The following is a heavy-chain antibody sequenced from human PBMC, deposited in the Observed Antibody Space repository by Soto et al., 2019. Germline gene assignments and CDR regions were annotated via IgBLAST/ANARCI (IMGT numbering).Heavy chain of an antibody. CDR3: AKHQVVAFDY. Sequence: GGSLRLSCAASGFTFSSYGMHWVRQAPGKGLEWVEVISYDGSNKYDADSVKGRFTISRDNSKNTLYLQMNSLRAEDTAVYCCAKHQVVAFDYWGQGTLVTVSS. J-gene: IGHJ4*02. CDR2: ISYDGSNK. CDR1: GFTFSSYG. V-gene: IGHV3-30*18. D-gene: IGHD2-15*01.